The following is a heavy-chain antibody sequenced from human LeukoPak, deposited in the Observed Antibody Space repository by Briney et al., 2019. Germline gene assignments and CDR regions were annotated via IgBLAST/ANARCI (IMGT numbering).Heavy chain of an antibody. J-gene: IGHJ5*02. V-gene: IGHV1-69*01. Sequence: ASVKVSCKASGGIFSSFAISWVRQAPGQGLEGMGGIIPFFGTAQYAEKFQGRVTISADESTTTAYIELNSLRTDDTPVYYCARRGEKYCSSPNCLNWFDPWGQGTLVTVSS. CDR1: GGIFSSFA. CDR3: ARRGEKYCSSPNCLNWFDP. CDR2: IIPFFGTA. D-gene: IGHD2-2*01.